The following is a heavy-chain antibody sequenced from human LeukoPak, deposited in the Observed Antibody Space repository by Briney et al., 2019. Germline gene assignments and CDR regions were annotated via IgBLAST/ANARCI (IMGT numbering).Heavy chain of an antibody. CDR3: AKGGATVSFDY. CDR1: GFTFSSYS. J-gene: IGHJ4*02. CDR2: ISWKNDTV. V-gene: IGHV3-9*01. D-gene: IGHD1-26*01. Sequence: GGSLRLSCAASGFTFSSYSMNWVRQAPGKGLEWVSGISWKNDTVGYADSVKGRFTISRDNAKNSLYLQMNSLRAEDTALYYCAKGGATVSFDYWGQGTLVTVSS.